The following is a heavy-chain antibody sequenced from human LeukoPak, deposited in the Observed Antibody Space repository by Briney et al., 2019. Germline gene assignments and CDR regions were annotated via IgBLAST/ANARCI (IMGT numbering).Heavy chain of an antibody. Sequence: GGSLRLSCAASGFTFGDYYMSWIRQSPGKGLEWISYISNTGGTIYYGDSMQGRFTIPRDNAKYSLYLQVNSLRAEDTALYYCARNHPLRNDGWTLFDYWGQGTLVTVSS. V-gene: IGHV3-11*01. CDR3: ARNHPLRNDGWTLFDY. J-gene: IGHJ4*02. D-gene: IGHD1-1*01. CDR2: ISNTGGTI. CDR1: GFTFGDYY.